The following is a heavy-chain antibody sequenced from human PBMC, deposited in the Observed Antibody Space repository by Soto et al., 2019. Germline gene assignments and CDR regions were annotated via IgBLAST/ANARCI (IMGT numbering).Heavy chain of an antibody. Sequence: SETLSLTCTVSGASLSSGGYYWSWLRQHPGKGLEWIAFIYYSGTTNYNPSLKSRTTISVDTSKNQFSLKLTSVTAADTAVYYCARGGASSQWFDPWGPGTQLTVSS. CDR2: IYYSGTT. V-gene: IGHV4-31*03. D-gene: IGHD2-15*01. CDR3: ARGGASSQWFDP. CDR1: GASLSSGGYY. J-gene: IGHJ5*02.